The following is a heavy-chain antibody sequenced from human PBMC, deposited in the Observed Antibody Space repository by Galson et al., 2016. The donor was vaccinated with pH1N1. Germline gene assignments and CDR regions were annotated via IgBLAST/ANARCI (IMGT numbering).Heavy chain of an antibody. Sequence: SLRLSCAASEFTFSSYAMIWVRQASGKGLEWVGHIRGKANNYATAYAASVKGRFTFSRDDSNNTAYLQMNNLRPEDTAMYYCTIGRRQDYYYGMDVRGQGTTVTVSS. J-gene: IGHJ6*02. CDR3: TIGRRQDYYYGMDV. CDR1: EFTFSSYA. V-gene: IGHV3-73*01. D-gene: IGHD2/OR15-2a*01. CDR2: IRGKANNYAT.